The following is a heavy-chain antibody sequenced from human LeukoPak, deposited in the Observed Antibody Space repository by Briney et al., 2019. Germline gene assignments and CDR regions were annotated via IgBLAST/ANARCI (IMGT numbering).Heavy chain of an antibody. CDR2: INSDGSST. J-gene: IGHJ5*02. CDR1: GFTFCNYW. CDR3: VRLSWELGDGGVT. V-gene: IGHV3-74*01. Sequence: PGGSLRLSCAASGFTFCNYWMHWVRRAPGKGLVWISRINSDGSSTTYADSVKGRSTISRDNVKNTLSLQMNNLRAEDTAVYYCVRLSWELGDGGVTWGQGTLVTVSS. D-gene: IGHD1-26*01.